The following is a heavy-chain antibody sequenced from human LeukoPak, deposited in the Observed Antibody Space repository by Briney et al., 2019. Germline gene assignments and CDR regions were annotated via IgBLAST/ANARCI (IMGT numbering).Heavy chain of an antibody. Sequence: ASVKVSCKASGYTFTSYDINWVRQAAGQGLEWMGWMNPNSGKTGYAQKFQGRVTITRNTSIDTAYMEVSSLRSEDTAVYYCARRDCSGGTCRTRVFDYWGQGTLVTVSS. D-gene: IGHD2-15*01. CDR3: ARRDCSGGTCRTRVFDY. J-gene: IGHJ4*02. CDR2: MNPNSGKT. CDR1: GYTFTSYD. V-gene: IGHV1-8*01.